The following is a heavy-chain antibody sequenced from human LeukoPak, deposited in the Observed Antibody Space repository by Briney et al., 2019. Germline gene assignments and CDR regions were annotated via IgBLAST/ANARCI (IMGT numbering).Heavy chain of an antibody. CDR2: VYYTGNT. Sequence: PSETLSLTCTVSGGSISSYYWSWIRQPPGKGLEWIGYVYYTGNTDYNPSLKSRVTISVDTSKNQFSLRLSSVTAADTAVYYCARDLGYSYLDYWGQGTLVTVSS. CDR1: GGSISSYY. J-gene: IGHJ4*02. CDR3: ARDLGYSYLDY. V-gene: IGHV4-59*01. D-gene: IGHD5-18*01.